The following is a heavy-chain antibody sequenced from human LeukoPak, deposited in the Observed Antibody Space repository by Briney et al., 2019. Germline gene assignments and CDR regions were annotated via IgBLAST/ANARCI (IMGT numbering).Heavy chain of an antibody. J-gene: IGHJ3*02. Sequence: PGGSLRLSCVASGFTFDDYGMSWVRQAPGKGLEWVSAINWNGGRTGYADSVKGRFTISRDNAKNSLYLQMNSLRAEDTALYYCAILGGADAFDIWGQGTMVTVSA. D-gene: IGHD3-16*01. CDR2: INWNGGRT. V-gene: IGHV3-20*04. CDR1: GFTFDDYG. CDR3: AILGGADAFDI.